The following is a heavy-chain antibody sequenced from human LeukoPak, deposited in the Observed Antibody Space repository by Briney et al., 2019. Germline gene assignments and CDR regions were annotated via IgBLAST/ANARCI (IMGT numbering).Heavy chain of an antibody. CDR3: ARHSADGKYYYYAMDV. D-gene: IGHD1-26*01. CDR1: GGSISSYY. CDR2: IYYSGST. J-gene: IGHJ6*02. Sequence: KPSETLSLTCTVSGGSISSYYWSWIRQPPGKGLEWIGYIYYSGSTNYNPTLESRVTISVDTSKNQFSLKLTSVTDADTAVYHCARHSADGKYYYYAMDVWGQGTSVTVSS. V-gene: IGHV4-59*08.